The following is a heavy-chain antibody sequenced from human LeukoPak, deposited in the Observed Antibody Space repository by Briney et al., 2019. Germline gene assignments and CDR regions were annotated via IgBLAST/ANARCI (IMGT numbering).Heavy chain of an antibody. J-gene: IGHJ6*02. V-gene: IGHV4-59*12. CDR3: ARGLAGAIYYYYGMDV. CDR2: IYYSGST. D-gene: IGHD1-26*01. Sequence: SETLSLTCTVSGGSISSYYWSWIRQPPGKGLEWIGYIYYSGSTNYNPSLKSRVTISVDTSKNQFSLKLSSVTAADTAVYYCARGLAGAIYYYYGMDVWGQGTTVTVSS. CDR1: GGSISSYY.